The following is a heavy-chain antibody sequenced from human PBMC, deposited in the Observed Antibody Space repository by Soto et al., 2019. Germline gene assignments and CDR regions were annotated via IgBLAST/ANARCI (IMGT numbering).Heavy chain of an antibody. CDR1: GGSINRVDYY. V-gene: IGHV4-30-4*01. Sequence: SETLSLTCTVSGGSINRVDYYWSWIRQPPGKGLEWIGYVSSYRGTTYYNPSLKSRLTISFGTPMNQFSLKLSSVTAADTAVYYCARGYYESSAYFVGSPIFYYRGQESHATVS. CDR2: VSSYRGTT. J-gene: IGHJ4*02. D-gene: IGHD3-22*01. CDR3: ARGYYESSAYFVGSPIFYY.